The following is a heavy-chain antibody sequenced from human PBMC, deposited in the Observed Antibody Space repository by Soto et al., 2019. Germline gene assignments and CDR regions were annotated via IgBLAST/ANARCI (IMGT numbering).Heavy chain of an antibody. CDR1: GYTFTGYY. J-gene: IGHJ4*02. CDR2: INPNSGGT. V-gene: IGHV1-2*02. D-gene: IGHD2-2*02. CDR3: ARGVVVPAAIEPIHYYYFDY. Sequence: QVQLVQSGAEVKKPGASVKVSCKASGYTFTGYYMHWVRQAPGQGLEWMGCINPNSGGTNYAQKFQGRVTMTRDTSISTAYMELSRLRSDDTAVYYCARGVVVPAAIEPIHYYYFDYWGQGTLVTVSS.